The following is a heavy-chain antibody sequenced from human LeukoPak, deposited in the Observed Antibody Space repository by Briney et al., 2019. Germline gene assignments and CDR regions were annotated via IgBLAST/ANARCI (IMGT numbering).Heavy chain of an antibody. V-gene: IGHV4-59*01. D-gene: IGHD3-3*01. Sequence: SETLSLTCAVSGGPISDYYWNWIRQPPGKGLEWIGYIYYSGSTTYNPSLKSRVTMSVDTAKNQFSLKLRSVTAADTAVYYCARGDFCSKSNCYLRPMDVWGKGTTVTVSS. CDR1: GGPISDYY. CDR2: IYYSGST. CDR3: ARGDFCSKSNCYLRPMDV. J-gene: IGHJ6*03.